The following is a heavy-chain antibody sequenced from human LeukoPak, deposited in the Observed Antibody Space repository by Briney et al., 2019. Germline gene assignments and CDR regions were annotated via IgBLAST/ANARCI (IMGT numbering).Heavy chain of an antibody. CDR1: GYTFIDYY. D-gene: IGHD3-22*01. V-gene: IGHV1-2*06. Sequence: ASVKVSCKAFGYTFIDYYMHWVRQAPGQGLEWMGRINPNSGGTNYAQKFQGRVTMTRDTSISTVYMELSRLRSDDTAVYYCARVGYYESSGYYEYWGQGTLVTVSS. CDR2: INPNSGGT. J-gene: IGHJ4*02. CDR3: ARVGYYESSGYYEY.